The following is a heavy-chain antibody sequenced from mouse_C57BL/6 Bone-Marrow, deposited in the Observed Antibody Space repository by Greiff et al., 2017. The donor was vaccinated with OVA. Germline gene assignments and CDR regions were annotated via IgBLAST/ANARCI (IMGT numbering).Heavy chain of an antibody. J-gene: IGHJ2*01. Sequence: VQLQQSGPELVKPGASVKISCKASGYAFSSSWMNWVKQRPGKGLEWIGRIYPGDGDTNYNGKFKGKATLTADKSSSTAYMQLSSLTSEDSAVYFCASYYYGSSPSYWGQGTTLTVSS. CDR2: IYPGDGDT. CDR1: GYAFSSSW. D-gene: IGHD1-1*01. V-gene: IGHV1-82*01. CDR3: ASYYYGSSPSY.